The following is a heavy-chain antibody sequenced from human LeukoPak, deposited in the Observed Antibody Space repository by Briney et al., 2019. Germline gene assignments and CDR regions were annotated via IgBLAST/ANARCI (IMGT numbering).Heavy chain of an antibody. Sequence: PSETLSLTCAVYGGSFSGYYWSWIRQPPGKGLEWIGEINHSGSTNYNPSLKSRVTISVDTSKNQSSLKLSSVTAADTAVYYCARDPNSHPRQYSSSWAGEDYWGQGTLVTVSS. CDR3: ARDPNSHPRQYSSSWAGEDY. CDR2: INHSGST. V-gene: IGHV4-34*01. J-gene: IGHJ4*02. D-gene: IGHD6-13*01. CDR1: GGSFSGYY.